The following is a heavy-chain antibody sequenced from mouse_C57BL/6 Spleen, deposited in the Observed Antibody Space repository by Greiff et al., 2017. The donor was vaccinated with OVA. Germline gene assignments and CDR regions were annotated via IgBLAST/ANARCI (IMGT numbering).Heavy chain of an antibody. CDR3: ARGNYGSSYVENAMDY. CDR2: IDPSDSET. V-gene: IGHV1-52*01. Sequence: VQQQQPGAELVRPGSSVKLSCKASGYTFTSYWMHWVKQRPIQGLEWIGNIDPSDSETHYNQKFKDKATLTVDKSSSTAYMQLSSLTSEDSAVYYCARGNYGSSYVENAMDYWGQGTSVTVSS. J-gene: IGHJ4*01. CDR1: GYTFTSYW. D-gene: IGHD1-1*01.